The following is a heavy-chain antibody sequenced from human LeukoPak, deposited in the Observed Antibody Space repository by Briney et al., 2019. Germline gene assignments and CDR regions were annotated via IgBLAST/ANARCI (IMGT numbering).Heavy chain of an antibody. J-gene: IGHJ6*02. CDR1: GFTFDDYA. V-gene: IGHV3-9*01. Sequence: GRSLRLSCAASGFTFDDYAMHWVRQAPGKGLEWVSGISWNSGSIGYADSVKGRFTISRDNAKNSLYLQMNSLRAEDTALYYCAKDMAASYDFWSGAHYYGMDVWGQGTTVTVSS. CDR2: ISWNSGSI. D-gene: IGHD3-3*01. CDR3: AKDMAASYDFWSGAHYYGMDV.